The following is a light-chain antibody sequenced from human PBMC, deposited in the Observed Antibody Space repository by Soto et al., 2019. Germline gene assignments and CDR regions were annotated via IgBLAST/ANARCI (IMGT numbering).Light chain of an antibody. CDR3: QQYTNWPRT. V-gene: IGKV3-20*01. CDR2: GAS. J-gene: IGKJ1*01. CDR1: QSISIIF. Sequence: EIVLTQSPCTLSLSPGERATLSCRASQSISIIFLAWYQQKPGQAPRLLFYGASTRATGIPDRFSGSGSGTEFTLTISSLQPEDFAVYYCQQYTNWPRTFGQGTKVDIK.